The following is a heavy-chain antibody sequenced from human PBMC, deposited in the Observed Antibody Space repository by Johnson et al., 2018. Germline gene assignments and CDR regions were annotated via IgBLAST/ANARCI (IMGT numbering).Heavy chain of an antibody. CDR2: ISYDGSNK. J-gene: IGHJ6*03. V-gene: IGHV3-30*18. CDR1: GFTFSSYG. D-gene: IGHD2-15*01. Sequence: VQLLESGGGVVQPGRSLRLSCAASGFTFSSYGMHWVRQAPGKGLVWVAVISYDGSNKYYADSVKGRFTISRDNSKNTLDLQMNSLRAEDTAVYYVAKDGREVVAAKDYYYYYMDVWGKGTTVTVSS. CDR3: AKDGREVVAAKDYYYYYMDV.